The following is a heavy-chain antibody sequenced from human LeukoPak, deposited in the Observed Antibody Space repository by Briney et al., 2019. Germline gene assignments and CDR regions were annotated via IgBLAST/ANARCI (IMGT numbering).Heavy chain of an antibody. D-gene: IGHD2/OR15-2a*01. CDR3: ARAFEVLPAKVDY. Sequence: GGSLRLSCAASGFTFSSYAMHWVRQAPGKGLEWVAVISYDGSNKYYADSVKGRFTISRDNSKNTLYLQMNSLRAEDTAVYYCARAFEVLPAKVDYWGQGTLVTVPS. CDR2: ISYDGSNK. V-gene: IGHV3-30-3*01. J-gene: IGHJ4*02. CDR1: GFTFSSYA.